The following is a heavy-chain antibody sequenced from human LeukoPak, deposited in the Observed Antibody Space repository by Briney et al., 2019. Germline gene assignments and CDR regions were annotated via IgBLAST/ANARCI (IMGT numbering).Heavy chain of an antibody. Sequence: SCKASGGTFSSYAMSWVRQAPGKGLEWVSVIYSGGSTYYADSVKGRFTISRDNSKNTLYLQMNSLRAEDTAVYYYARDPAPDIVVVPAAMDYYYGMDVWGQGTTVTVSS. V-gene: IGHV3-53*01. J-gene: IGHJ6*02. CDR3: ARDPAPDIVVVPAAMDYYYGMDV. D-gene: IGHD2-2*01. CDR2: IYSGGST. CDR1: GGTFSSYA.